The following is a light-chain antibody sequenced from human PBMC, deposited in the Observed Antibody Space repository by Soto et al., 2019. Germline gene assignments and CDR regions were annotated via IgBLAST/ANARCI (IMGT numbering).Light chain of an antibody. V-gene: IGKV3-11*01. CDR2: DAS. Sequence: EIVLTQSPATLSLTTGERATLSCMASQSVSSYLAWYQQKPGQAPRLLIYDASNRATGIPARFSGSGSGTDFTLTISSLEPADFAVYYCQQRSNWPPYTFGQGTKLEIK. CDR1: QSVSSY. J-gene: IGKJ2*01. CDR3: QQRSNWPPYT.